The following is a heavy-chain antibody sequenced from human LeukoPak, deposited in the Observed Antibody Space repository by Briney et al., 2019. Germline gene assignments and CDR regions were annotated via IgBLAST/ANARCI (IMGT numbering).Heavy chain of an antibody. V-gene: IGHV1-46*01. Sequence: ASVKVSCKASGYTFTSYYMHWVRQAPGQGLEWMGIINPSGGSTSYAQKFQGRVTMTRDTSTSTVYMELSSLRSEDTAVYYCARAAETPDYYYYAMDVWGQGTTVTVSS. CDR2: INPSGGST. CDR3: ARAAETPDYYYYAMDV. CDR1: GYTFTSYY. J-gene: IGHJ6*02.